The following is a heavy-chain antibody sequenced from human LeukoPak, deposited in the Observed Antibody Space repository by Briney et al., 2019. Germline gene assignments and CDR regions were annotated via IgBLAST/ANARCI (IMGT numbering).Heavy chain of an antibody. CDR2: ISSTGTYI. V-gene: IGHV3-21*01. Sequence: PGGSLRLSCAPSGFTFSSSTFGSYTMNWVRQAPGEGLEWVSSISSTGTYIYYTDSVKGRFTISRDIANSLLYLQMNSLRADDTAVYYCARDLDYSTGFDYWGQGTLVTVSS. D-gene: IGHD4-11*01. CDR3: ARDLDYSTGFDY. CDR1: GFTFSSSTFGSYT. J-gene: IGHJ4*02.